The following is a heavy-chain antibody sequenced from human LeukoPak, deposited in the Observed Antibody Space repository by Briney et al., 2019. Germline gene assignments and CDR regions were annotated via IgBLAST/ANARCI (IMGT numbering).Heavy chain of an antibody. CDR3: ARDGQDDFWSGGSLLY. CDR2: ISSSSNTI. D-gene: IGHD3-3*01. Sequence: PGGSLRLSCAASGFTFSSNSMNWVRQAPGKGLEWVSYISSSSNTIYYTDPVKGRFTISRDNAKNSLYLQMNSLRAEDTAVYYCARDGQDDFWSGGSLLYWGQGALVTVSS. J-gene: IGHJ4*02. CDR1: GFTFSSNS. V-gene: IGHV3-48*01.